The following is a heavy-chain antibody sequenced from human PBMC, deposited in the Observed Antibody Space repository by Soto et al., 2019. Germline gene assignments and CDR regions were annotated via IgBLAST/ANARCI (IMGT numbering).Heavy chain of an antibody. J-gene: IGHJ6*02. Sequence: EVQLVESGGGLVQPGGSLRLSCAASGFTFSSYSMNWVRQAPGKGLEWVSYISSSSSTIYYADSVKGRFTISRDNAKNSLYLQMNSLRDEDTAVYYCARDGYRHPGSYYYGMDVWGQGTTVTVSS. CDR3: ARDGYRHPGSYYYGMDV. CDR2: ISSSSSTI. CDR1: GFTFSSYS. V-gene: IGHV3-48*02. D-gene: IGHD3-10*01.